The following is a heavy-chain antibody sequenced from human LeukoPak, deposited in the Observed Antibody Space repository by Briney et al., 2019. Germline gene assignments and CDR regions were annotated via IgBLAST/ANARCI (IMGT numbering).Heavy chain of an antibody. Sequence: GGSLRLSCAASGFTFSSYGMHWVRQAPGKGLEWVTFIRYDGSNKYYVDSVKGRFTISRDNSKNTLYLQMNSLRAGDTAVYYCAKDLTEYASAALGYWGQGTLVTVSS. V-gene: IGHV3-30*02. CDR1: GFTFSSYG. D-gene: IGHD6-25*01. CDR2: IRYDGSNK. J-gene: IGHJ4*02. CDR3: AKDLTEYASAALGY.